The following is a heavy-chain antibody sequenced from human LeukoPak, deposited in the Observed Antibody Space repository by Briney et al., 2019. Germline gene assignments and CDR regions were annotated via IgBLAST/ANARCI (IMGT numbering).Heavy chain of an antibody. J-gene: IGHJ5*02. CDR1: GYTFTSYD. Sequence: ASVKVSCKASGYTFTSYDINWVRQATGQGLEWMGWMNPNSGNTGYAQKFQGRVTMTRNTSISTANMELSSLRSEDTAVYYCARGGYCTNGVCLIFNWFDPWGQGTLVTVSS. CDR2: MNPNSGNT. D-gene: IGHD2-8*01. CDR3: ARGGYCTNGVCLIFNWFDP. V-gene: IGHV1-8*01.